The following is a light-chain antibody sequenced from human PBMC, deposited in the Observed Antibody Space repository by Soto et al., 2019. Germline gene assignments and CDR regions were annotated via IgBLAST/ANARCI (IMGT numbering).Light chain of an antibody. CDR3: LQALQSPFT. J-gene: IGKJ3*01. CDR2: LGS. Sequence: DIVMTQSPLSLPVTPGEPASISCRSSQSLLHSNGYKYLDWYVQKPGQSPQLLIYLGSNRASGVPSRFSGSGSGTDFTLGISSVEAEDVGVYYCLQALQSPFTFGPGTKVDFK. CDR1: QSLLHSNGYKY. V-gene: IGKV2-28*01.